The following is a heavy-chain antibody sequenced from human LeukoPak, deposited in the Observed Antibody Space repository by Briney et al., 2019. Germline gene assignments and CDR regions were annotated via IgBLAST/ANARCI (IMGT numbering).Heavy chain of an antibody. CDR1: GFTFSSYG. CDR2: ISYDGSNK. Sequence: GGSLSLSCAASGFTFSSYGMHWVRQAPGKGLEWVAVISYDGSNKYYADSVKGRFTISRDNSKNTLYLQMNSLRAEDTAVYYCAKFPWNCSSTSCYSYWGQGTLVTASS. CDR3: AKFPWNCSSTSCYSY. J-gene: IGHJ4*02. D-gene: IGHD2-2*01. V-gene: IGHV3-30*18.